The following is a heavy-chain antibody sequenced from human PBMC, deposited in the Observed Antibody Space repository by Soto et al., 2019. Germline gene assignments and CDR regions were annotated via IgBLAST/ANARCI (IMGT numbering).Heavy chain of an antibody. Sequence: SETLSLTCTVSGGSISSGGYYWSWIRQHPGKGLEWIGYIYYSGSTYYNPSLKSRATISVDTSKNQFSLKLSSVTAADTAVYYCARVFGFGGMDVWGQGTTVTVSS. CDR3: ARVFGFGGMDV. V-gene: IGHV4-31*03. CDR1: GGSISSGGYY. J-gene: IGHJ6*02. CDR2: IYYSGST. D-gene: IGHD3-10*01.